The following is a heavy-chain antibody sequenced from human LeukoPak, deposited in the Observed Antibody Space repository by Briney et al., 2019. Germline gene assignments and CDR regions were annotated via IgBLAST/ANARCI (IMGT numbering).Heavy chain of an antibody. V-gene: IGHV4-4*07. CDR1: GGSISSYY. Sequence: SETLSLTCTVSGGSISSYYWSWIRQPAGKGLEWIGRIYTSGSTNYNPSLKSRVTMSVDTSKNQFSLKLSSVTAADTAVYYCARDVSDYDFWGGYMDYYYYMDVWGKGTTVTVSS. J-gene: IGHJ6*03. CDR3: ARDVSDYDFWGGYMDYYYYMDV. CDR2: IYTSGST. D-gene: IGHD3-3*01.